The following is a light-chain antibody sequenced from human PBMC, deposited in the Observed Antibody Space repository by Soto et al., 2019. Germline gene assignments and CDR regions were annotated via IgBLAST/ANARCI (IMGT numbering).Light chain of an antibody. CDR3: QQYNGT. CDR1: QDIRDD. J-gene: IGKJ5*01. V-gene: IGKV1-17*01. Sequence: DIQMTQSPSCVCQSXDAGVTITCRASQDIRDDLGWYQQKPGKAPKRLIYAASSLQSGVPSRFSGSGSGTEFTLTISGLQPEDFATYYCQQYNGTFGQGTRLEIK. CDR2: AAS.